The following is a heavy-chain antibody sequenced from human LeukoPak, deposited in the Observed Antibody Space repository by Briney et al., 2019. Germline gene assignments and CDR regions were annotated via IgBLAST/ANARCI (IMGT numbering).Heavy chain of an antibody. V-gene: IGHV3-33*01. CDR2: IWFDGSEQ. Sequence: GGSLRLSCVASGFTFSSYGMHWVRQAPGKGLEWVAVIWFDGSEQIYADSVKGRFTVSRDNSKNTLYLQMNSLRAEDTAVYYCSSAEILAGSSAFDIWGQGTMVTVSS. CDR3: SSAEILAGSSAFDI. D-gene: IGHD3-9*01. CDR1: GFTFSSYG. J-gene: IGHJ3*02.